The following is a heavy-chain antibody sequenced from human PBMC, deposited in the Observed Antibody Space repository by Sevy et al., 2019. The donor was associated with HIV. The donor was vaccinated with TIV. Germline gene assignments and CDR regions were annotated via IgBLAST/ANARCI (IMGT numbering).Heavy chain of an antibody. V-gene: IGHV3-53*01. CDR2: IYSGGST. J-gene: IGHJ4*02. D-gene: IGHD2-15*01. CDR3: ARGHPHCSGGSCQKHYFDY. CDR1: GFTVSSNY. Sequence: GESLKISCAASGFTVSSNYMSWVRQAPGKGLEWVSVIYSGGSTYYADSVKGRFTISRDNSKNTLYLQMNSLRAEDTAVYYCARGHPHCSGGSCQKHYFDYWGQGTLVTVSS.